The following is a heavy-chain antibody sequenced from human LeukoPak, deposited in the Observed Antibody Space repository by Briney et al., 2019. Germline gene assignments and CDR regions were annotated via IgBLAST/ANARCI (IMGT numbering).Heavy chain of an antibody. Sequence: PGGSLRLSCAVSGITLSNYGMSWVRQAPRKGLEWVAGISDSGGSTNYADSVKGRFTISRDNPKNTLYLQMNSLRAEDTAVYFCAKRGVVIRVILVGFHKEAYYFDYWGQGALVTVSS. D-gene: IGHD3-22*01. CDR1: GITLSNYG. CDR3: AKRGVVIRVILVGFHKEAYYFDY. CDR2: ISDSGGST. J-gene: IGHJ4*02. V-gene: IGHV3-23*01.